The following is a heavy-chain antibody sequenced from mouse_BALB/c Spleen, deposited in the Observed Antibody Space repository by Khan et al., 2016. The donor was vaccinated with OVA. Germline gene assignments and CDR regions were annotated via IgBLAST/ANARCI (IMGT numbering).Heavy chain of an antibody. D-gene: IGHD1-1*01. CDR3: ASVYGGDFDY. V-gene: IGHV3-2*02. Sequence: EVQLQESGPGLVKPSQSLSITCTVTGYSITSDYAWNWIRQFPGNKLGWMGIISYSGNTKYNPSLKSRFSITRDTSKNKFFLQLNSVTTEDTATYYCASVYGGDFDYWGQGTSLTVSS. CDR2: ISYSGNT. J-gene: IGHJ2*02. CDR1: GYSITSDYA.